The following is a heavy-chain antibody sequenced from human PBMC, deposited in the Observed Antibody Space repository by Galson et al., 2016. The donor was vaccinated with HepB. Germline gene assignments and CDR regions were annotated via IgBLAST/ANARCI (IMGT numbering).Heavy chain of an antibody. D-gene: IGHD3-22*01. CDR2: IYWDDDK. V-gene: IGHV2-5*02. Sequence: PALVKPTQTLTLTCTFSGFSLSTSGVGVGWIRQPPGKALEWLALIYWDDDKRYSPSLRSRLTITKDTSKNQVVLAMTNMDPGDAATYYFASGYYFDGSDFYVDSMFYFDYWGQGTLVTVSS. CDR1: GFSLSTSGVG. J-gene: IGHJ4*02. CDR3: ASGYYFDGSDFYVDSMFYFDY.